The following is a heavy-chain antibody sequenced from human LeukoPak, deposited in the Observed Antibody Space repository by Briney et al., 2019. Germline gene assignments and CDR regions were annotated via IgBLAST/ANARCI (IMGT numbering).Heavy chain of an antibody. D-gene: IGHD3-22*01. Sequence: GGSLRLSCAASGFTFSSYGMTWVRQAPGKGLEWGSYISSSSSTIYYADSVKGRFTISRDNAKNSLYLQMNSLRAEDTAVYYCARDYYYYDSSGYSDWGQGTLVTVSS. V-gene: IGHV3-48*01. CDR2: ISSSSSTI. CDR3: ARDYYYYDSSGYSD. CDR1: GFTFSSYG. J-gene: IGHJ4*02.